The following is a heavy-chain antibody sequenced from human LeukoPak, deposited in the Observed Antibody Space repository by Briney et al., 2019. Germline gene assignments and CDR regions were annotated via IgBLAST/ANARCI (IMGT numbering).Heavy chain of an antibody. Sequence: PGGSLSLSCAASGFTFSNYAMSWVSQAPGKGLEWVSAISDSDYYADSMNGRFPISRDNSKNQLHPQMNSLRAEDTAVYYCARGDLEKRTYYYDSSGSYYFDCWGQGTLVTVSS. J-gene: IGHJ4*02. V-gene: IGHV3-23*01. CDR3: ARGDLEKRTYYYDSSGSYYFDC. D-gene: IGHD3-22*01. CDR2: ISDSD. CDR1: GFTFSNYA.